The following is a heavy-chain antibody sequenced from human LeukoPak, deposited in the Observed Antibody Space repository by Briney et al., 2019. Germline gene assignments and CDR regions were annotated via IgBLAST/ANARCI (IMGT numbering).Heavy chain of an antibody. CDR1: GFTFSSYA. D-gene: IGHD3-10*01. Sequence: GGSLRLSCAASGFTFSSYAMHWVRQAPGKGLEWVAVISYDGSNKYYADSVKGRFTISRDNSKNTLYLQMNSLRAEDTAVYYCARGVDHYGSGSYYNVDWFDPWGQGTMVTVSS. CDR3: ARGVDHYGSGSYYNVDWFDP. V-gene: IGHV3-30*04. J-gene: IGHJ5*02. CDR2: ISYDGSNK.